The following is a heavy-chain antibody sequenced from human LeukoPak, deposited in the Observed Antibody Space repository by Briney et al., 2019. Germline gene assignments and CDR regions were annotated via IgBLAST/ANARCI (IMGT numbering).Heavy chain of an antibody. D-gene: IGHD6-6*01. CDR2: IYYNGST. Sequence: SETLSLTCTVSGGSISSYYWSSIRQPPGKGLEWIRYIYYNGSTNYNPSLKSRVTISVDTSKNQFSLKLSSVTAAVTAVYYCARARIDAFDIWGQGTMVTVSS. J-gene: IGHJ3*02. CDR1: GGSISSYY. CDR3: ARARIDAFDI. V-gene: IGHV4-59*08.